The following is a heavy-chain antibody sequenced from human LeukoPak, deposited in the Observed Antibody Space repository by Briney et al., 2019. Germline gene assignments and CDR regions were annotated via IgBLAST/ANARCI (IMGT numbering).Heavy chain of an antibody. J-gene: IGHJ4*02. CDR1: GGSISSYY. CDR2: IYYSGTT. Sequence: SETLSLTCTVSGGSISSYYWSWIRQPPGKGLEWIGYIYYSGTTNYNPSLKSRVTISVATSKNQFSLNLSSVAAADTAVYYCGRGGGGEYSSGWYDYWGQGTLVTVSS. CDR3: GRGGGGEYSSGWYDY. D-gene: IGHD6-19*01. V-gene: IGHV4-59*01.